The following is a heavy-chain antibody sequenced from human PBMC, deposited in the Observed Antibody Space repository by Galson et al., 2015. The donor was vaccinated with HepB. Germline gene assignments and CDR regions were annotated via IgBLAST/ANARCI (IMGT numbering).Heavy chain of an antibody. D-gene: IGHD1-26*01. V-gene: IGHV3-11*06. CDR2: ISSSSSYT. Sequence: SLLLSFAASGFTFSDYYMSWIRQAPGKGLEWVSYISSSSSYTNYADSVKGRFTISRDNAKNSLYLQMNSLRAEDTAVYYCARDPGSGSGYFDYWGQGTLVTVSS. J-gene: IGHJ4*02. CDR3: ARDPGSGSGYFDY. CDR1: GFTFSDYY.